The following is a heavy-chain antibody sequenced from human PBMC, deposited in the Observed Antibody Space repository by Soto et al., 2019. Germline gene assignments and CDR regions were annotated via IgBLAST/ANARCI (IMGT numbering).Heavy chain of an antibody. D-gene: IGHD3-22*01. V-gene: IGHV3-48*03. CDR2: ISSSGNTI. CDR3: ARTSYYYDSSGTQGDY. J-gene: IGHJ4*02. Sequence: GGSLRLSCAASGFTFSSYEMNWVRQAPGKGLEWVSYISSSGNTIHYADSVKGRFTISRDNAKNSLYLQMNSLRAEDTAVYYCARTSYYYDSSGTQGDYWGQGTLVTVSS. CDR1: GFTFSSYE.